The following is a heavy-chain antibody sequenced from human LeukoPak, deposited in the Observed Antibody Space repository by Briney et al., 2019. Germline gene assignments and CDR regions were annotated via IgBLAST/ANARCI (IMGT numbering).Heavy chain of an antibody. CDR2: INPNSGGT. CDR1: GYTFTSYY. CDR3: ARDVLYYYYGMDV. Sequence: ASVKVSCKASGYTFTSYYIHWVRQAPGQGLEWMGWINPNSGGTNYAQKFQGRVTMTRDTSISTAYMELSRLRSDDTAVYYCARDVLYYYYGMDVWGQGTTVTVSS. V-gene: IGHV1-2*02. J-gene: IGHJ6*02.